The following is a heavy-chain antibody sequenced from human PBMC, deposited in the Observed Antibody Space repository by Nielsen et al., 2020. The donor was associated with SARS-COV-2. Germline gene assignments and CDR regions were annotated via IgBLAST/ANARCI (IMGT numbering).Heavy chain of an antibody. J-gene: IGHJ4*02. Sequence: GGSLRLSCAASGFTFSSYWMHWVRQAPGKGLVWVSRINSDGSSTSYADSVKGRFTISRDNAKNSLYLQMNSLRAEDTAVYYCARDHKSGYYPPFDYWGQGTLVTVSS. CDR1: GFTFSSYW. CDR2: INSDGSST. D-gene: IGHD3-3*01. CDR3: ARDHKSGYYPPFDY. V-gene: IGHV3-74*01.